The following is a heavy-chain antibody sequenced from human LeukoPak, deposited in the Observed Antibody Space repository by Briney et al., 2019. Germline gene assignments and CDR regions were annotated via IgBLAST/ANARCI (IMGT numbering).Heavy chain of an antibody. Sequence: PGGSLRLSCAASGFTFSSYAMSWVRQAPGKGLEWVSAISGSGGSTYYADSVKGRFTISRDNSKNTLYLQMNSPRAEDTAVYYCAKGVYYDSSGWDYWGQGTLVTVSS. V-gene: IGHV3-23*01. CDR3: AKGVYYDSSGWDY. CDR1: GFTFSSYA. CDR2: ISGSGGST. J-gene: IGHJ4*02. D-gene: IGHD3-22*01.